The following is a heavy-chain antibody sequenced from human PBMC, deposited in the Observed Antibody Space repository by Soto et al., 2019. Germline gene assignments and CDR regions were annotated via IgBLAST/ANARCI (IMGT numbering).Heavy chain of an antibody. Sequence: QVHLQESGPGLVKPSETLSLTCTVSGASIRNYYWSWIRKPPGRGLEWIGFSYYSGSTNYNPSLNSRVTMSVDTSKNQFSLKLTSVTAADTAVYYCARDQNGSPHFDYWGQGILVTVSS. CDR3: ARDQNGSPHFDY. V-gene: IGHV4-59*01. CDR1: GASIRNYY. D-gene: IGHD1-26*01. CDR2: SYYSGST. J-gene: IGHJ4*02.